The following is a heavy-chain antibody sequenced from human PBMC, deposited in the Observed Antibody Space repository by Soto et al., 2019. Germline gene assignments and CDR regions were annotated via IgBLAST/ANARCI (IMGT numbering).Heavy chain of an antibody. J-gene: IGHJ4*02. Sequence: QVQLVESGGGVVQPGRSLRLSCAASGFTFSSYGMHWVRQAPGKGLEWVAVISYDGSNKYYADSVKGRFTISRDNSKKTLYLQMNSLRAEDTAVYYCAKDSRIVVVTAPYDHWGQGTLVTVSS. CDR1: GFTFSSYG. CDR2: ISYDGSNK. V-gene: IGHV3-30*18. CDR3: AKDSRIVVVTAPYDH. D-gene: IGHD2-21*02.